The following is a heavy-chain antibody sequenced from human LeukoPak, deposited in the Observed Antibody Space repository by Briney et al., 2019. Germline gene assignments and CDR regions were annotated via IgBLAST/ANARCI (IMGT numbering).Heavy chain of an antibody. CDR1: GFTFSSHS. CDR3: ARGAYYYED. V-gene: IGHV3-48*01. J-gene: IGHJ4*02. CDR2: ISSSSSTI. Sequence: GGSLRLSCAASGFTFSSHSMNWARQAPGKGLEWVSYISSSSSTIYYADSVKGRFTISRDNAKNSLYLQMNSLRAEDTAVYYCARGAYYYEDWGQGTLVTVSS. D-gene: IGHD3-22*01.